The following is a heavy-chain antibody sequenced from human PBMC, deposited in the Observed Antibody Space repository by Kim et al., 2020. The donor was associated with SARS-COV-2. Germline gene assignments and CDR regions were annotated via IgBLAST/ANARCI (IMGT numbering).Heavy chain of an antibody. Sequence: GGSLRLSCAASGFTFSNAWMSWVRQAPGKGLEWVGHIKGKTDAGTTDYASAVKGRFTISSDDTTSTLFRQMNSLKTADTAVYYCTSGYSTASFWGQGTLGGQGTLVAVSS. D-gene: IGHD4-4*01. J-gene: IGHJ4*02. CDR2: IKGKTDAGTT. CDR1: GFTFSNAW. CDR3: TSGYSTASFWGQGTL. V-gene: IGHV3-15*01.